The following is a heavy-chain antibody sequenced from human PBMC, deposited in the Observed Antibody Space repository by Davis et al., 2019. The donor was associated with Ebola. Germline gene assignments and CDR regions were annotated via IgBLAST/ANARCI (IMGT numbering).Heavy chain of an antibody. CDR1: GFTFSDYY. D-gene: IGHD6-25*01. CDR3: ARGGYSSDQDIDY. CDR2: ISSSGSTI. J-gene: IGHJ4*02. Sequence: GESLKISCAASGFTFSDYYMSWIRQAPGKGLEWVSYISSSGSTIFYADSVKGRFTISRDNAKNSLYLQMNSLRAEDTAVYYCARGGYSSDQDIDYWGQGTLVTVSS. V-gene: IGHV3-11*04.